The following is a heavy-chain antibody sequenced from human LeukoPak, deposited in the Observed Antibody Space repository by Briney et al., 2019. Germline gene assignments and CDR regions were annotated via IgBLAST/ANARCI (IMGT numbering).Heavy chain of an antibody. D-gene: IGHD6-19*01. J-gene: IGHJ4*02. CDR1: GGSIGSYY. CDR2: IHYSGST. CDR3: ARDGVAGGFDY. Sequence: SETLSLTCTVSGGSIGSYYWNWIRQAPGKGLEWIGYIHYSGSTNHNSALKSRVTISADTSKNQYSLKLSSVTAADTAVYYCARDGVAGGFDYWGQGTLVTVS. V-gene: IGHV4-59*01.